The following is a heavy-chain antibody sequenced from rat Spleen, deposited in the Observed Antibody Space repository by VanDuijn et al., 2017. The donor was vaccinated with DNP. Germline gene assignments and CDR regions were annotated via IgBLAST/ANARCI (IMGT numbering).Heavy chain of an antibody. D-gene: IGHD1-2*01. CDR2: ISYEGSNT. J-gene: IGHJ4*01. Sequence: EVQLVESGGGLVQPGRSLKLSCAASGFTFSDYYMAWVRQAPKKGLEWVASISYEGSNTYYGDSVKGRFTISRDNAKSTLYLQMNSLRSEDTATYYCAREEQLSLYYAMDAWGQGTSVTVSS. CDR1: GFTFSDYY. CDR3: AREEQLSLYYAMDA. V-gene: IGHV5-22*01.